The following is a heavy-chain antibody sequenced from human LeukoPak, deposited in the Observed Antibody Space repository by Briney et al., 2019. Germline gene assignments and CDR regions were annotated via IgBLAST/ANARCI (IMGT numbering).Heavy chain of an antibody. CDR2: TNPSSRNR. CDR1: GYTFTDYE. V-gene: IGHV1-8*01. Sequence: ASVTVSYKAPGYTFTDYEINWVRQASGQGLEWMGWTNPSSRNRAYAPKFEGRVTMTTDTSTSTAYMELRSLTSEDTAVYYCARNSSRSDTYFDLWGQGTLVTVSS. J-gene: IGHJ4*02. CDR3: ARNSSRSDTYFDL. D-gene: IGHD5-18*01.